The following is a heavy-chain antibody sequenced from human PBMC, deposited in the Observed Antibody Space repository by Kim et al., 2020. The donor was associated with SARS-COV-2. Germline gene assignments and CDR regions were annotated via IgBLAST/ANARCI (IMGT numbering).Heavy chain of an antibody. Sequence: SETLSLTCAVSGGSISSSNWWSWVRQPPGKGLEWIGEIYHSGSTNYNPSLKSRVTISVDKSKNQFSLKLSSVTAADTAVYYCAREGSSSWYDLRFFDYWGQGTLVTVSS. D-gene: IGHD6-13*01. J-gene: IGHJ4*02. CDR2: IYHSGST. CDR1: GGSISSSNW. CDR3: AREGSSSWYDLRFFDY. V-gene: IGHV4-4*02.